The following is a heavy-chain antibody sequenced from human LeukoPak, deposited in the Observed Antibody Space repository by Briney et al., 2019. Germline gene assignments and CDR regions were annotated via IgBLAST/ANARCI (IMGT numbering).Heavy chain of an antibody. CDR2: IYSGGST. CDR3: ARDFEVGALDY. J-gene: IGHJ4*02. CDR1: GFTVSSNY. V-gene: IGHV3-53*01. D-gene: IGHD1-26*01. Sequence: GGSLRLSCAASGFTVSSNYMSWVRQAPGKGLEWVSVIYSGGSTYYADSVKGRFTISRDNAKNSLYLQMNSLRAEDTAVYYCARDFEVGALDYWGQGTLVTVSS.